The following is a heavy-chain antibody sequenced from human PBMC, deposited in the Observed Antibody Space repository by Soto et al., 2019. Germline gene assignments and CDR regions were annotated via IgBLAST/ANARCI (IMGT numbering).Heavy chain of an antibody. D-gene: IGHD3-22*01. J-gene: IGHJ5*02. CDR2: IYYSGST. CDR3: ARVRVKEHYYDSSGYYYVLGWFDP. CDR1: GGSISSGGYY. Sequence: SETLSLTCTVSGGSISSGGYYWSWIRQPPGKGLEWIGYIYYSGSTNYNPSLKSRVTISVDTSKNQFSLKLSSVTAADTAVYYCARVRVKEHYYDSSGYYYVLGWFDPWGQGTLVTVSS. V-gene: IGHV4-61*08.